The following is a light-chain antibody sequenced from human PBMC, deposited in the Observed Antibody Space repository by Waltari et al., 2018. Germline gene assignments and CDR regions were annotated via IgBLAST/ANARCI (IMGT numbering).Light chain of an antibody. CDR1: QSVSIIY. CDR2: GAS. J-gene: IGKJ1*01. V-gene: IGKV3-20*01. Sequence: EIVLTLSPGTLSLSPGERATPSCRANQSVSIIYLAWYQHKPGQAPRVLIHGASNRATGIPDRFSGSGSGTDFTLTISRLEPEDFAVYYCQQYGSSPWTFGQGTKVEIK. CDR3: QQYGSSPWT.